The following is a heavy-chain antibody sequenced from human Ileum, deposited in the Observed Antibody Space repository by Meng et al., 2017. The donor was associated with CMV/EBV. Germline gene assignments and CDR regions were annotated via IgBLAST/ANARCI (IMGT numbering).Heavy chain of an antibody. CDR1: GDTVSRNSFA. CDR2: TFYKSTYYN. CDR3: ATDWDLNY. D-gene: IGHD3-9*01. V-gene: IGHV6-1*01. J-gene: IGHJ4*02. Sequence: QGQLHQSGPGLLKPSQTLLLTCAVSGDTVSRNSFACNWIRPSPSRGLEWLGRTFYKSTYYNDYAVSVKSRIIINADTSNNQLSLQLNSVTPDDTAVYYCATDWDLNYWGQGILVTVSS.